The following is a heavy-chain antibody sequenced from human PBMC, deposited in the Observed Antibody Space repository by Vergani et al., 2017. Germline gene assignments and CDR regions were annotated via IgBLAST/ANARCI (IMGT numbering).Heavy chain of an antibody. V-gene: IGHV5-51*01. Sequence: EVQLVQSGAEVKKPGESLKISCQISGYSFTNYWIGWVRQMPGKGLEWMGVIHPADSDTRYSPSFQGQVTSSVDKSLSTAYLQRSSLRASDSAMYYCARLYGRDSSGSKYFDYLGQGTLVTVSS. D-gene: IGHD3-22*01. J-gene: IGHJ4*02. CDR2: IHPADSDT. CDR1: GYSFTNYW. CDR3: ARLYGRDSSGSKYFDY.